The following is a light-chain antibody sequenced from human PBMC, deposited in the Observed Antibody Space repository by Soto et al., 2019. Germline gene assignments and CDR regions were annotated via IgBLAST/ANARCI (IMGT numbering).Light chain of an antibody. V-gene: IGKV3D-7*01. CDR1: QSISSSY. CDR3: QQEYNLPIT. J-gene: IGKJ5*01. Sequence: EVVLTQSPATLSLSPGEGATLSRRVRQSISSSYCSWYQQRPGQAPRLLIYGASTRATGIPARFSGSGRGSGTDFTLAISSLQPEDFAVYYCQQEYNLPITFSQGTRLEIK. CDR2: GAS.